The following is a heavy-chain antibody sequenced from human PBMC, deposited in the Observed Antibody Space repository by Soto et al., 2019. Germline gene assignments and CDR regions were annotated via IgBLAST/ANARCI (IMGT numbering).Heavy chain of an antibody. V-gene: IGHV5-51*01. D-gene: IGHD3-9*01. J-gene: IGHJ4*02. Sequence: PGESLKISFKGSGYNFTNYWIGWVRQMPGKGLEWMGIIYPGDSETKYNPSFQGQVTISADKSISTAYLQWSSLKASDTAIYYCARRTGLVRYRPYYFDYWGQGTQVTVSS. CDR2: IYPGDSET. CDR1: GYNFTNYW. CDR3: ARRTGLVRYRPYYFDY.